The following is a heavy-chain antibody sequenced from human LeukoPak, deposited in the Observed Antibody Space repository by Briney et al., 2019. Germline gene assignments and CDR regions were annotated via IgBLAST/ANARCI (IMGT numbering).Heavy chain of an antibody. D-gene: IGHD5-12*01. CDR3: ARDRLEYGGYVIYS. CDR2: IKEDGSEK. J-gene: IGHJ5*02. CDR1: GFTFSSYW. V-gene: IGHV3-7*01. Sequence: GGSLRLSCAASGFTFSSYWMSWVRQAPGKGLEWVANIKEDGSEKYYADSVKGRFTISRDNSKNTLFLQMTSLRAEDTAVYYCARDRLEYGGYVIYSWGQGTLVTVSS.